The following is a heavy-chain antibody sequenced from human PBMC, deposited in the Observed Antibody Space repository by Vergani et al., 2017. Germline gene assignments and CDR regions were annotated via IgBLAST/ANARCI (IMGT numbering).Heavy chain of an antibody. Sequence: QVQLVQSGAEVRKPGASVKVSCKASGYSLSDHYIHWVRQAPGQGFEWMGRLDPHTGDTKYAEKFQGRAILTRDRSISTAYMELSRLRSDDTAVYYCARGQWLPTLSFDYWGQGTLVTVSS. V-gene: IGHV1-2*02. CDR3: ARGQWLPTLSFDY. J-gene: IGHJ4*02. D-gene: IGHD6-19*01. CDR2: LDPHTGDT. CDR1: GYSLSDHY.